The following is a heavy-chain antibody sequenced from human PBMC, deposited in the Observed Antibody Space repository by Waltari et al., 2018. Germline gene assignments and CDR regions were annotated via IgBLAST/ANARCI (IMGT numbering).Heavy chain of an antibody. CDR1: GFTFRTSG. CDR3: AKDYDSSGYNPPQSGYFDY. CDR2: IWSDGNDK. D-gene: IGHD3-22*01. Sequence: QVQLVESGGGVVQPGKSLRLSCAASGFTFRTSGLHLARQAPGKGLEWVAHIWSDGNDKYYADSVTGRFTISRDNSKNTLFLEMNSLRAEDTAVYYCAKDYDSSGYNPPQSGYFDYWGQGTLVTVSS. V-gene: IGHV3-33*06. J-gene: IGHJ4*02.